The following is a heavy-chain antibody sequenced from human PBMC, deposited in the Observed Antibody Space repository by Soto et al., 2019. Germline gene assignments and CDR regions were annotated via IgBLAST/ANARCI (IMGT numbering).Heavy chain of an antibody. J-gene: IGHJ6*02. CDR3: THMRCSGLYCMDF. CDR2: IYSNDDK. D-gene: IGHD3-10*02. CDR1: GFSLSTSGVG. Sequence: QITLKESGPTLVKPTQPLTLTCTFSGFSLSTSGVGVGWVRQPPGKALEWLALIYSNDDKRFSTSLKSRLTITKDTYKYQMVLTLNNMDLGDAATYFCTHMRCSGLYCMDFWGQGTTVTVSS. V-gene: IGHV2-5*01.